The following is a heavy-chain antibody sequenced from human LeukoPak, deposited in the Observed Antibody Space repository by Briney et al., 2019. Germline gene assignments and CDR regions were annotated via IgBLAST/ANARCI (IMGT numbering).Heavy chain of an antibody. Sequence: PGESLKISCRGSGYSFTTYWIGWVRQMPGKGLEWMGIIYPGDSDTIYSPSFQGQVTISADKSISTAYLQWNSLKASDTAMYYCARQDAPSAPFDYWGQGTLVTVSS. D-gene: IGHD2-2*01. J-gene: IGHJ4*02. CDR1: GYSFTTYW. CDR3: ARQDAPSAPFDY. V-gene: IGHV5-51*01. CDR2: IYPGDSDT.